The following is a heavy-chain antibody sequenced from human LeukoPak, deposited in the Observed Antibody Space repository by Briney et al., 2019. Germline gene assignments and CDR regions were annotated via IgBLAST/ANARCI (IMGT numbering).Heavy chain of an antibody. CDR1: GFTFSSYG. CDR2: IWYDGSNK. V-gene: IGHV3-33*01. J-gene: IGHJ6*02. D-gene: IGHD3-9*01. Sequence: PGGSLRLSCAASGFTFSSYGMHWVRQAPGKGLEWVAVIWYDGSNKYYADSVKGRFTISRDNSKNTLYLQMNSLRAEDTAVYYCARGGYDILTGYYTDNYYYYGMDVWGQGTTVTVSS. CDR3: ARGGYDILTGYYTDNYYYYGMDV.